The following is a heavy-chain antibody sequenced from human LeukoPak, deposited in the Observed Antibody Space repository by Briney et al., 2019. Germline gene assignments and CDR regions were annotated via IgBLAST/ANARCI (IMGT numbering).Heavy chain of an antibody. V-gene: IGHV3-48*04. CDR3: ARDYYDSSGSSWFDP. J-gene: IGHJ5*02. D-gene: IGHD3-22*01. CDR1: GFTFSSYS. CDR2: ISSSSTI. Sequence: GGSLRLSCAASGFTFSSYSMNWVRQAPGKGLEWVSYISSSSTIYYADSVKGRFTISRDNAKNSLYLQMNSLRAKDTALYYCARDYYDSSGSSWFDPWGQGTLVTVSS.